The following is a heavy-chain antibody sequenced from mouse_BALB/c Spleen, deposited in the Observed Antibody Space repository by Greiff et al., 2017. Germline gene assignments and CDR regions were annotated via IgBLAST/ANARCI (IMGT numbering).Heavy chain of an antibody. CDR2: ISSGGSYT. J-gene: IGHJ2*01. D-gene: IGHD1-1*01. Sequence: EVQRVESGGGLVKPGGSLKLSCAASGFTFSSYTMSWVRQTPEKRLEWVATISSGGSYTYYPDSVKGRFTISRDNAKNTLYLQMSSLKSEDTAMYYCTRDSTTVVADYWGQGTTLTVSS. V-gene: IGHV5-6-4*01. CDR3: TRDSTTVVADY. CDR1: GFTFSSYT.